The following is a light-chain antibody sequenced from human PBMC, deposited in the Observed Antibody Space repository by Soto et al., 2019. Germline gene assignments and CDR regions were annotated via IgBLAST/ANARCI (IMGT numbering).Light chain of an antibody. Sequence: QSALTQPPSASGSPGQSVTISCTGTSSDVGGYNYVSWYQQHPGKVPKLMVYEVNKRPSGVPDRFSGSKSGNTASLTVSGLHVEDEADYYPTPYAGGHNVFRPGTKPTVL. CDR3: TPYAGGHNV. V-gene: IGLV2-8*01. J-gene: IGLJ1*01. CDR1: SSDVGGYNY. CDR2: EVN.